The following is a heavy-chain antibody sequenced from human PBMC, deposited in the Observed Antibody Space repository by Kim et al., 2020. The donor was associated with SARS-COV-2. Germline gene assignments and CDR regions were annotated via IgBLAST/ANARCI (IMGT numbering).Heavy chain of an antibody. CDR2: ISSSGSTI. CDR3: ARAPTAYDILTGYLSFYGMDV. CDR1: GFTFSSYE. J-gene: IGHJ6*02. Sequence: GGSLRLSCVASGFTFSSYEMNWVRQAPGKGLEWVSYISSSGSTIYYADSVKGRFTISRDNAKNSLYLQMNSLRAEDTAVYYCARAPTAYDILTGYLSFYGMDVWGQGTTVTVSS. D-gene: IGHD3-9*01. V-gene: IGHV3-48*03.